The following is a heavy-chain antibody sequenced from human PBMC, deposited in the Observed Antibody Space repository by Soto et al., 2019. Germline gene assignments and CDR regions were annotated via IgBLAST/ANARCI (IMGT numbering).Heavy chain of an antibody. D-gene: IGHD3-22*01. J-gene: IGHJ4*02. CDR1: VGTFSSYA. CDR2: IIPIFGTA. Sequence: ASVKVSCKASVGTFSSYAISWVRQAPGQGLEWMGGIIPIFGTANYAQKFQGRVRITVYESTSTAYMELSSLRSEDTAVYLCSREVRNYYDSSGYYDYWGQGTLVTVSS. V-gene: IGHV1-69*13. CDR3: SREVRNYYDSSGYYDY.